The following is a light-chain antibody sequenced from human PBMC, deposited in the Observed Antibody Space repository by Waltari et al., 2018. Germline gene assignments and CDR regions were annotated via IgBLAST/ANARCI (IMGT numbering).Light chain of an antibody. CDR2: DAS. Sequence: DIQMTQSPSSLSASVGDRVTITCQASHDISNYLNWYQQKPGKAPKLLIYDASNLETGVPSRFSGSGSGTDFSFTISSLQPEDIATYYCQKYDSVPFTFGPGTKVDI. J-gene: IGKJ3*01. V-gene: IGKV1-33*01. CDR3: QKYDSVPFT. CDR1: HDISNY.